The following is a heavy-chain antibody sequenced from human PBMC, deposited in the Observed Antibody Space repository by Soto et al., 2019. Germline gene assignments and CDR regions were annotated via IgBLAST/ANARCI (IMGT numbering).Heavy chain of an antibody. Sequence: GGSLRLSCAASGFTFSSYAMSWVRQAPGKGLEWVSAISGSGGSTYYADSVKGRFTISRDNSKNTLYLQMNSLRAEDTAVYYCAKVNRLSKYSGYDLLVVFDYWGQGTLVTVSS. CDR3: AKVNRLSKYSGYDLLVVFDY. CDR1: GFTFSSYA. V-gene: IGHV3-23*01. J-gene: IGHJ4*02. D-gene: IGHD5-12*01. CDR2: ISGSGGST.